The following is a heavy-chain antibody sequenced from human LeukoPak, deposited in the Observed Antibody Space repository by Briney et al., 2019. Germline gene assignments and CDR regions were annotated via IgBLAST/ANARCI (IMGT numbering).Heavy chain of an antibody. CDR3: ARESSVSGWFIY. Sequence: GESLRLSCAASGFTVSNNFMGCVRQAPGKGLEWVSGIYAGGSTYYADSVKGRFTLSRHNSENTLSLEMNSLRPEDTALYYCARESSVSGWFIYWGQGTLVTVSS. J-gene: IGHJ4*02. D-gene: IGHD6-19*01. CDR2: IYAGGST. V-gene: IGHV3-53*04. CDR1: GFTVSNNF.